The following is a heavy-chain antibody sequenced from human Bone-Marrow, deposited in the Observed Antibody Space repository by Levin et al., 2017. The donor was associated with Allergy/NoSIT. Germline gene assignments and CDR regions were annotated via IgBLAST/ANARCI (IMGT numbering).Heavy chain of an antibody. CDR1: GISFSSHA. V-gene: IGHV3-30-3*01. Sequence: PGGSLRLSCAASGISFSSHAMHWVREAPGKGLEWVAVISYDGSKKYAADSVKGRFTISRDNSKNTLYLEMNSLRIEDTGLYYCGRDPYGSGGDFFDNWGQGTLVTVSS. D-gene: IGHD3-10*01. CDR3: GRDPYGSGGDFFDN. CDR2: ISYDGSKK. J-gene: IGHJ4*02.